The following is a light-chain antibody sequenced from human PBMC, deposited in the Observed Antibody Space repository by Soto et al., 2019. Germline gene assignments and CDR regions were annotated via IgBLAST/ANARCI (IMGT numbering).Light chain of an antibody. Sequence: EVVLTQSPATLSLSPGDRATLSCRASQSVSSNLAWYQQKPGQSPRLLIYGASTRATGVPPRFSGSRSGTEFTLTISAVQSEDFAVYCCQQYYNWPPYTFGQGTKLDFK. CDR1: QSVSSN. CDR3: QQYYNWPPYT. CDR2: GAS. V-gene: IGKV3-15*01. J-gene: IGKJ2*01.